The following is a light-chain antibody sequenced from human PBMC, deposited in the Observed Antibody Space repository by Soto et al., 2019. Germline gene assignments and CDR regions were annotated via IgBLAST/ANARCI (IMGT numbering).Light chain of an antibody. CDR2: GNN. CDR1: SSNIGALYN. CDR3: QSYDNSLSGYV. Sequence: SVPTHPPSVSGAPGQRVTISCTGSSSNIGALYNVHWYQQLPGTSPRLLIYGNNNRPSGVPDRFSGSKSGTSASLAITGLRAEDEAYFYCQSYDNSLSGYVFGTGTKVTV. V-gene: IGLV1-40*01. J-gene: IGLJ1*01.